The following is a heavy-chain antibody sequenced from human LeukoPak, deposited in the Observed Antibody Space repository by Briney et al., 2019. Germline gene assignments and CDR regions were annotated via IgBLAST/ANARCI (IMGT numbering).Heavy chain of an antibody. J-gene: IGHJ4*02. Sequence: ASVKVSCKASGYTFTSYGISWVRQAPGKGLEWMGGFDPEDGETIYAQKFQGRVTMTEDTSTDTAYMELSSLRSEDTAVYYRATASCGGDCYSFDYWGQGTLVTVSS. V-gene: IGHV1-24*01. CDR1: GYTFTSYG. CDR3: ATASCGGDCYSFDY. CDR2: FDPEDGET. D-gene: IGHD2-21*02.